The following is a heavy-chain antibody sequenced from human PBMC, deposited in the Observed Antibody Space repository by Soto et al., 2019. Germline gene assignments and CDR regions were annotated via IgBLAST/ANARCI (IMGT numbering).Heavy chain of an antibody. CDR1: EGTFNSYA. J-gene: IGHJ4*02. Sequence: QAQVVQFGAEVRKPGSSVKLSCKASEGTFNSYAIAWVRQAPGQGLEWMGGIIPYYNTLNYAQKFQDRVTITADDSTNTVYTELSSLRSDDTAVYFWASGASRWYPYLFDSWAQGTRVTVSS. V-gene: IGHV1-69*01. CDR2: IIPYYNTL. D-gene: IGHD6-13*01. CDR3: ASGASRWYPYLFDS.